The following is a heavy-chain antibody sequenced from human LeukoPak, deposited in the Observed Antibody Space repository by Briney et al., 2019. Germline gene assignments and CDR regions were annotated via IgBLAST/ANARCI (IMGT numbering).Heavy chain of an antibody. CDR2: IYYSGST. D-gene: IGHD6-13*01. CDR3: ARRLSTGIAAAGTLDY. Sequence: SETLSLTCTVSGGSISSSSYYWGWIRQPPGKGLEWIGSIYYSGSTYYNPSLKSRVTISVDTSKNQFSLKLSSVTAADTAVYYCARRLSTGIAAAGTLDYRGQGTLVTVSS. CDR1: GGSISSSSYY. V-gene: IGHV4-39*01. J-gene: IGHJ4*02.